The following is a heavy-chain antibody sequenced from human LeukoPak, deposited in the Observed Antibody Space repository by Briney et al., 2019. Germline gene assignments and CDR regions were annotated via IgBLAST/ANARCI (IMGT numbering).Heavy chain of an antibody. J-gene: IGHJ6*04. Sequence: GGSLRLSCAASGFTFSSYSMNWVRQAPGKGLEWVSSISISSSYIYYADSVKGRFTISRDNAKNSLYLKMNSLRAEDTAVYYCARGPRDSYQLPPYYYYYGMDVWGKGTTVTVSS. CDR1: GFTFSSYS. V-gene: IGHV3-21*01. CDR2: ISISSSYI. CDR3: ARGPRDSYQLPPYYYYYGMDV. D-gene: IGHD2-2*01.